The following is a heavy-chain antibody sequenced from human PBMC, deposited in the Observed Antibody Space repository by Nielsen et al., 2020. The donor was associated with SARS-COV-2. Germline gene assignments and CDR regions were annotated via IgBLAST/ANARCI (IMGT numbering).Heavy chain of an antibody. J-gene: IGHJ6*02. Sequence: ASVKVSCKASGYTFTSYAMHWVRQAPGQGLEWMGIINPSGGSTTYAQKFQGSVTLTRDTSTSTVYMELSSLRTEDTAVYYCARDLGGTGDYYYGMDVWGQGTTVTVSS. CDR1: GYTFTSYA. D-gene: IGHD1/OR15-1a*01. V-gene: IGHV1-46*01. CDR3: ARDLGGTGDYYYGMDV. CDR2: INPSGGST.